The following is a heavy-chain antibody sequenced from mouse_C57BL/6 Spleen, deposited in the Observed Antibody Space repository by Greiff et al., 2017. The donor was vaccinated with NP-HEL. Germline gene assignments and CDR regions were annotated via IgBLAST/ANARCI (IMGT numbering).Heavy chain of an antibody. CDR1: GYTFTSYW. CDR2: IYPGNSDT. J-gene: IGHJ4*01. Sequence: EVQVVESGTVLARPGASVKMSCKTSGYTFTSYWMHWVKQRPGQGLEWIGAIYPGNSDTSYNQKFKGKAKLTAVTSASTAYMELSSLTNEDSAVYYCTRYGYDGDYYAMDYWGQGTSVTVSS. V-gene: IGHV1-5*01. CDR3: TRYGYDGDYYAMDY. D-gene: IGHD2-2*01.